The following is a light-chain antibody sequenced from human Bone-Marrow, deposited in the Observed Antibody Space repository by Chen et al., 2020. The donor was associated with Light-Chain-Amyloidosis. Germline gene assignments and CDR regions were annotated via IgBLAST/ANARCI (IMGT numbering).Light chain of an antibody. V-gene: IGLV2-14*01. J-gene: IGLJ1*01. Sequence: QPALTQPASVSGSPGQSITISCTGTSSDVGGDNHVSWYQQHPDKAPKLMIYGVTNRPSWVPDRCSGSKSDNTASLTISGLQTEDEADYFCSSYTITNTRVFGSGTRVTVL. CDR1: SSDVGGDNH. CDR2: GVT. CDR3: SSYTITNTRV.